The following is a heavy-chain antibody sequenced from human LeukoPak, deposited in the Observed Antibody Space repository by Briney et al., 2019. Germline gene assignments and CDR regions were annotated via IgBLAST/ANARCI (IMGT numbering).Heavy chain of an antibody. D-gene: IGHD6-13*01. J-gene: IGHJ4*02. CDR3: ASDNGYSSSWPSSY. V-gene: IGHV3-23*01. Sequence: GGSLRLSCAASGFTFSNYAMSWVRQAPGKGLEWVSVISGSGGSTYYADSVKGRFTISRDNSKNTLYLQMNSLRAEDTAVYYCASDNGYSSSWPSSYWGQGTLVTVSS. CDR2: ISGSGGST. CDR1: GFTFSNYA.